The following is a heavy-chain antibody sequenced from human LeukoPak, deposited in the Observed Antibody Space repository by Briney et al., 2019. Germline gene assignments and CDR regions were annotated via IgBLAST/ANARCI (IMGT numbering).Heavy chain of an antibody. CDR1: GGSISSYY. Sequence: SETLSLTCTVSGGSISSYYWSWLRQPPGKGLEWIGYIYYSGSTNYNPSLKSRVTISVDTSKNQFSLKLSSVTAADTAVYYCARQESRSATVVTPRFDYWGQGTLATVSS. D-gene: IGHD4-23*01. J-gene: IGHJ4*02. CDR3: ARQESRSATVVTPRFDY. CDR2: IYYSGST. V-gene: IGHV4-59*08.